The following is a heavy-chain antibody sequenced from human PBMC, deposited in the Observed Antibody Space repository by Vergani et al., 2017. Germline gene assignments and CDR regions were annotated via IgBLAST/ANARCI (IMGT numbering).Heavy chain of an antibody. D-gene: IGHD3-10*01. CDR1: GYTFTNQH. CDR2: ITPGGST. J-gene: IGHJ4*02. V-gene: IGHV1-46*03. CDR3: ARTSSISGSYYNGEWDY. Sequence: VQLVQSGTEVKKPGASVKIACKTSGYTFTNQHLHWVRQAPGQGLEWMGIITPGGSTDYGPKFQGRATMTRDTSTHTVYMDLTGLRSDDTAMYFCARTSSISGSYYNGEWDYWGQGTLVVVSS.